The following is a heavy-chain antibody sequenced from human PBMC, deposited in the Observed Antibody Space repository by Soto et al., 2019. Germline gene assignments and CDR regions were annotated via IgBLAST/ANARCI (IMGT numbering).Heavy chain of an antibody. CDR3: ASGTAMVPYYFDY. CDR1: GGSISSYY. J-gene: IGHJ4*02. D-gene: IGHD5-18*01. Sequence: SQTLSLTCTVSGGSISSYYWSWIRQPPGKGLEWIGYIYYSGSTNYNPSLKSRVTISVDTSKNQISLKLSSVTAADTAVYYCASGTAMVPYYFDYWGQGTLVTVSS. CDR2: IYYSGST. V-gene: IGHV4-59*01.